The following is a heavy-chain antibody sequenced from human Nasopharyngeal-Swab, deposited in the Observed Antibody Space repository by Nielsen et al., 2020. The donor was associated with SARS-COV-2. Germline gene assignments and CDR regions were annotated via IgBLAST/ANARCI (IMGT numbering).Heavy chain of an antibody. V-gene: IGHV3-30*04. Sequence: WIRQPPGKELEWVAVISYDGSNKYYADSVKGRFTISRDNSKNTLYLQMNSLRAEDTAVYYCARDWIGNFDYWGQGTLVTVSS. J-gene: IGHJ4*02. D-gene: IGHD3-10*01. CDR3: ARDWIGNFDY. CDR2: ISYDGSNK.